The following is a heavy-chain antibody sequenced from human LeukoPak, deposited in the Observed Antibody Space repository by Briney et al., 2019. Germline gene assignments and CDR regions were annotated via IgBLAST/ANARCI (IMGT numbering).Heavy chain of an antibody. Sequence: GGSLKLSCAASGFTFSSYSMNWVRQAPGKELEWVSAISGSGGSTYYADSVKGRFTTSRDNSKNTLYLQMNSLRAEDTAVYYCAKGSYGGNFDYWGQGTLVTVSS. J-gene: IGHJ4*02. CDR1: GFTFSSYS. CDR2: ISGSGGST. D-gene: IGHD3-16*01. CDR3: AKGSYGGNFDY. V-gene: IGHV3-23*01.